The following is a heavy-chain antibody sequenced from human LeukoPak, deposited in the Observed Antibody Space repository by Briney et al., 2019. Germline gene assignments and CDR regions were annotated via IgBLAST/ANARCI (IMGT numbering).Heavy chain of an antibody. CDR1: GFTVSSNY. V-gene: IGHV3-66*01. Sequence: GGSLRLSCAASGFTVSSNYMSWVRQAPGTGLEWVSVIYSGGSTYYADSVKGRFTISRDNSKNTLYLQMNSLRAEDTAVYYCARDAVVVVAAREQYYYGMDVWGQGTTVTVSS. D-gene: IGHD2-15*01. CDR2: IYSGGST. J-gene: IGHJ6*02. CDR3: ARDAVVVVAAREQYYYGMDV.